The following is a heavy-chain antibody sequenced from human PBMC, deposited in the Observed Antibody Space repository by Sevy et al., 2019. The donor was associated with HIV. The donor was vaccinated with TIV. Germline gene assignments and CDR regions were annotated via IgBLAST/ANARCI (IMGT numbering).Heavy chain of an antibody. CDR2: IKEDGSGK. J-gene: IGHJ5*02. Sequence: GGSLRLSCAVSGFSFSSFWMSWVRQAPGKGLEWVADIKEDGSGKNYVDSVKGRFSISRDNAENSMYLQMRNVRVDDTAVYYCARSTIDGHSAKCFDPWGQGTLVTVSS. CDR1: GFSFSSFW. CDR3: ARSTIDGHSAKCFDP. D-gene: IGHD3-9*01. V-gene: IGHV3-7*01.